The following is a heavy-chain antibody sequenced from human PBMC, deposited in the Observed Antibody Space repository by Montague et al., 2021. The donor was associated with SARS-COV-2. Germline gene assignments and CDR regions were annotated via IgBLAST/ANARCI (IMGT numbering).Heavy chain of an antibody. D-gene: IGHD5-24*01. CDR1: GGSINSDY. CDR2: IYYRGST. J-gene: IGHJ5*02. V-gene: IGHV4-59*01. CDR3: AREDRWNWFDP. Sequence: SETLSLTCTVSGGSINSDYWSWIRQPPGKGLEWIGCIYYRGSTNYNPSLKSRVTISVDTSKNQFSLKLISVTAADTAVYYCAREDRWNWFDPWGQGILVTVSS.